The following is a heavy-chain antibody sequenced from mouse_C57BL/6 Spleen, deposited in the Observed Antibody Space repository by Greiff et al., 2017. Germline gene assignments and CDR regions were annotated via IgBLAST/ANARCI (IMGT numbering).Heavy chain of an antibody. V-gene: IGHV1-82*01. Sequence: QVQLQQSGPELVKPGASVKISCKASGYAFSSSWMDWVKQRPGKGLEWIGRIYPGDGDTNYNGKFKGKATLTADKSSSTAYMELSSLTSEDSAVYYGARNSDYSSRSDVGAMDYWGQGTSVTVSS. CDR1: GYAFSSSW. J-gene: IGHJ4*01. D-gene: IGHD1-1*01. CDR3: ARNSDYSSRSDVGAMDY. CDR2: IYPGDGDT.